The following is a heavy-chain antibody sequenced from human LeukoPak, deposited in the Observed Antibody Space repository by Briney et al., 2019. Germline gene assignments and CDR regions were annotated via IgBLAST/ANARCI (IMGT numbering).Heavy chain of an antibody. D-gene: IGHD3-10*01. CDR1: GFTLSTYT. CDR3: ARSGIKMVRGVIIKSPYHMDV. V-gene: IGHV3-21*01. CDR2: ISSSNYI. Sequence: GGSLRLSCAASGFTLSTYTMNWVRQAPGKGLEWVSSISSSNYIYYVDSVKGRFTISRDDAKNSLSLQMNSLRAEDTAVYYCARSGIKMVRGVIIKSPYHMDVWGKGTTVTLSS. J-gene: IGHJ6*03.